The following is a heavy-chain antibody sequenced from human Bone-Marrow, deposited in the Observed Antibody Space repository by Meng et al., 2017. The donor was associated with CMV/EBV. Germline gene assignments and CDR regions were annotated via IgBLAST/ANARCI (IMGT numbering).Heavy chain of an antibody. V-gene: IGHV3-11*04. CDR3: ARDLRLYGMDV. Sequence: GESLKISCAASGFTFSDYYMSWSRQAPGKGLEWVSYISSSGSTIYYADSVKGRFTISRDNAKNTLYLQMNSLRAEDTAVYYCARDLRLYGMDVWGQGTTVTVSS. J-gene: IGHJ6*02. CDR1: GFTFSDYY. CDR2: ISSSGSTI.